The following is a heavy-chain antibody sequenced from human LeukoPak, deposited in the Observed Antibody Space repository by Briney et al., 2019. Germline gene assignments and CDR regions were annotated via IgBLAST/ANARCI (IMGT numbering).Heavy chain of an antibody. CDR1: GFTFSNYW. CDR2: INSDGTTI. V-gene: IGHV3-74*01. Sequence: PGGSLRLSCAASGFTFSNYWMHWVRQTPGKGLVWVSHINSDGTTINYADSVKGRFTISRDNAKNTLYLQMNSLRAEDTALYYCAKDMFLMPGSETKFDYWGQGTLVTVSS. J-gene: IGHJ4*02. D-gene: IGHD3-10*02. CDR3: AKDMFLMPGSETKFDY.